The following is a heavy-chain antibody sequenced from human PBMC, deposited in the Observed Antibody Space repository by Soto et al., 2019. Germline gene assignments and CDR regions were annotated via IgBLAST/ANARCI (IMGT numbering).Heavy chain of an antibody. CDR3: AKGLDYGTLGIFDI. J-gene: IGHJ3*02. Sequence: GGSLRLSCAASGFAFSNYAMSWVRQAPGKGLEWVSGLSGSGGVTSYADFVKGRYTISRGNSKNTVHLQMDSLRADDTAGYYCAKGLDYGTLGIFDIWGQGTMVTVSS. CDR2: LSGSGGVT. CDR1: GFAFSNYA. V-gene: IGHV3-23*01. D-gene: IGHD3-10*01.